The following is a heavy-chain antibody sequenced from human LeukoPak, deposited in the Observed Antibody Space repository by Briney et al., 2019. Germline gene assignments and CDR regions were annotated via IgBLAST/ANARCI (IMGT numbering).Heavy chain of an antibody. CDR1: GGSIGSYY. CDR3: ARDDGDNDAFDI. Sequence: KPSETLSLTCTVSGGSIGSYYWSWIRQPAGKGLEWIGRVHTGGSTNYSPSLKSRVTMSVDTSKNQFSLNLSSVTAADTAVYYCARDDGDNDAFDIWGQGTMVTVSS. V-gene: IGHV4-4*07. CDR2: VHTGGST. D-gene: IGHD4-17*01. J-gene: IGHJ3*02.